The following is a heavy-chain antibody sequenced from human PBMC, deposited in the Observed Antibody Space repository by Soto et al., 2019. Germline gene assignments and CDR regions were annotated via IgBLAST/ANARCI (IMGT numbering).Heavy chain of an antibody. D-gene: IGHD1-26*01. V-gene: IGHV4-34*12. CDR2: IIHSEST. CDR1: GGSFSAYY. J-gene: IGHJ6*02. CDR3: ARKRPTDGRWEFANYYGMDV. Sequence: SETLSLTCAVYGGSFSAYYWSWVRQPPGQGLEWIGEIIHSESTKYNPSLKSRVTISVDTSKNPFSLKLSSVTAADTAVYYCARKRPTDGRWEFANYYGMDVWGQGTPVTVSS.